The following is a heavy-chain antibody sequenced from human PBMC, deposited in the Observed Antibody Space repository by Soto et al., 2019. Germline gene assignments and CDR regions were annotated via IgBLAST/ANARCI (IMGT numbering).Heavy chain of an antibody. CDR3: AKDSSIAAQTYYYYMDV. Sequence: GGSLRLSCAASGFTFDDYAMHWVRQAPGKGLEWVSGISWNSGSIGYADSVKGRFTISRDNAKNSLYLQMNSLRAEDTALYYCAKDSSIAAQTYYYYMDVWGKGTTVTVSS. J-gene: IGHJ6*03. V-gene: IGHV3-9*01. D-gene: IGHD6-6*01. CDR1: GFTFDDYA. CDR2: ISWNSGSI.